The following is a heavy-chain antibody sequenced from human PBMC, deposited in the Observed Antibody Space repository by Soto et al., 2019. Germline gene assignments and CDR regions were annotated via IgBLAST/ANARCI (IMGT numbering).Heavy chain of an antibody. CDR1: GIALSTAV. J-gene: IGHJ4*02. Sequence: GGSLRLSCSASGIALSTAVMHWFRQAPGKRLEYVSTVSSHGGSTYYADSVKGRFTISRDNSKNTLHLQMSSLRPEDTAVYYCVKTLQYSYGLPHWGQGTLVTVSS. CDR3: VKTLQYSYGLPH. V-gene: IGHV3-64D*06. CDR2: VSSHGGST. D-gene: IGHD5-18*01.